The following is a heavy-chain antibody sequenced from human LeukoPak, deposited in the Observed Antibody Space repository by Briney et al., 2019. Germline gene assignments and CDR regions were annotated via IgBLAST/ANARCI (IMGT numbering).Heavy chain of an antibody. CDR3: ARAIYNWNYMRY. CDR1: GGSISSGSYY. J-gene: IGHJ4*02. V-gene: IGHV4-61*09. Sequence: PSETLSLTCTVSGGSISSGSYYWRWIRQPAGKGLEWIVHIYTSGSNNYNPSLKSRVTISVDTSKNQFSLKLSSVTAADTAVYYCARAIYNWNYMRYWGQGTLVTVSS. D-gene: IGHD1-7*01. CDR2: IYTSGSN.